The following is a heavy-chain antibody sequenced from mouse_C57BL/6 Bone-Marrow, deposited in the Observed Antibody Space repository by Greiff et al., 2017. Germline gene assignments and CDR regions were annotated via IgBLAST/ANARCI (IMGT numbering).Heavy chain of an antibody. CDR1: GYTFTSYW. V-gene: IGHV1-64*01. CDR2: IHPNSGST. J-gene: IGHJ2*01. D-gene: IGHD3-2*02. Sequence: QVQLQQSGAELVKPGASVKISCKASGYTFTSYWMHWVKQRPGQGLEWIGMIHPNSGSTNYNEKFKSKATLTVDKSSSTAYMQLSSLTSEDSAVYYCARRLRQLRQYYFDYWGQGTTLTVSS. CDR3: ARRLRQLRQYYFDY.